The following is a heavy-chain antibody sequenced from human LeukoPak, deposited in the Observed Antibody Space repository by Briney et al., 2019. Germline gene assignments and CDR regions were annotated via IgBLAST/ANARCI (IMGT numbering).Heavy chain of an antibody. V-gene: IGHV4-4*07. CDR3: ARDRLITMVRGVVFDP. CDR2: IYTSGST. CDR1: GGSISDFY. Sequence: SETLSLTCTVSGGSISDFYWSWIRQPAGKGLEWIGHIYTSGSTNYNPSLESRVSMSVDTSKNQFSLKLSSVTAADTAMYYCARDRLITMVRGVVFDPWGQGTLVTVSS. J-gene: IGHJ5*02. D-gene: IGHD3-10*01.